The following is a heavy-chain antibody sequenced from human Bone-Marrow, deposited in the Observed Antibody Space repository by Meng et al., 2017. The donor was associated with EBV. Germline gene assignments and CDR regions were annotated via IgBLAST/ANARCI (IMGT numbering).Heavy chain of an antibody. Sequence: QVQWVQAGAEVKKPGSSVKVSYKTSGGTFSSDAISWVRQAPGQGLEWMGGLIPMLGAPNYAQKFQDRVTIIADKSTSIHYMELSSLRSDDTAVYYCASESGRGYTPDYWGRGTLVTVSS. J-gene: IGHJ4*02. D-gene: IGHD3-10*01. V-gene: IGHV1-69*06. CDR1: GGTFSSDA. CDR3: ASESGRGYTPDY. CDR2: LIPMLGAP.